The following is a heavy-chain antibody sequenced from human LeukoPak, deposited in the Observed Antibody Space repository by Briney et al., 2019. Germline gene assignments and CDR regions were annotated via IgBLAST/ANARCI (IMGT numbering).Heavy chain of an antibody. Sequence: ASVKVSCKASGYTFTGYYMHWVRQAPGQGLEWMGWINPNSGGTNYAQKFQGRVTMTRDTSISTAYMELSRLRSDDTAVYYCARLYSSSSYYYYGMDVWGQGTTVTVSS. D-gene: IGHD6-13*01. CDR3: ARLYSSSSYYYYGMDV. V-gene: IGHV1-2*02. CDR1: GYTFTGYY. J-gene: IGHJ6*02. CDR2: INPNSGGT.